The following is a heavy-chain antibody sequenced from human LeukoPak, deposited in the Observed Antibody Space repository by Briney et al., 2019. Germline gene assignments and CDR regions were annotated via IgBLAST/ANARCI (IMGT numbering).Heavy chain of an antibody. J-gene: IGHJ6*02. D-gene: IGHD6-13*01. CDR3: ATDNAYSSSNNYYYYGMDV. V-gene: IGHV1-24*01. CDR2: FDPEDGET. CDR1: GYTLTELS. Sequence: ASVKVSCKVSGYTLTELSMHWVRQAPGKGLEWMGGFDPEDGETIYAQKFQGRVTMTEDTSTDTAYMELSSLRSEDTAVYYCATDNAYSSSNNYYYYGMDVWGQGTTVTVS.